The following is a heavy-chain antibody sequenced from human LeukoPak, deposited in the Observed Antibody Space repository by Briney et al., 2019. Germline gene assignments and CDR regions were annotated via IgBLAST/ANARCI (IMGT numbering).Heavy chain of an antibody. J-gene: IGHJ4*02. CDR1: GFTFITYS. Sequence: GGSLRLSCAASGFTFITYSMNWVRQAPGKGLEWVSSISGSSSYIYYADSVKGRFTISRDNAKNSLYLQMNSLRAENTALYYCARIVYDSSGYIDYWGQGTLVTVSS. V-gene: IGHV3-21*04. CDR2: ISGSSSYI. CDR3: ARIVYDSSGYIDY. D-gene: IGHD3-22*01.